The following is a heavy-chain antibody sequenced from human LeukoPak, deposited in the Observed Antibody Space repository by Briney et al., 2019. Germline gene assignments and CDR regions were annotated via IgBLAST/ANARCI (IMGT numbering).Heavy chain of an antibody. CDR3: VRQDGSGLYYFDY. CDR2: IYPGDSDT. D-gene: IGHD3-10*01. J-gene: IGHJ4*02. V-gene: IGHV5-51*01. CDR1: GYSFSFYW. Sequence: GESLKISCKGSGYSFSFYWIGWVRQMPGKGLEWMGIIYPGDSDTRYSPSFQGQVTISADKSISTAYLQWSSLKASDTAMYHCVRQDGSGLYYFDYWGQGTLVTVSS.